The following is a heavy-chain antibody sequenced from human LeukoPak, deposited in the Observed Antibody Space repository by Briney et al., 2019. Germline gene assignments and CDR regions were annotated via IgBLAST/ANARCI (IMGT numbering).Heavy chain of an antibody. V-gene: IGHV3-7*01. Sequence: QPGGSLRLSCAASGFTFSSDWMSWVRQAPGKGQELVASIKQDGSEKYYVDSVKGRCTISRDNAKNSLYLQMNSLRAEDTAVYYCARTWIQLWSPFDYWGQGTLVTVSS. CDR1: GFTFSSDW. CDR2: IKQDGSEK. J-gene: IGHJ4*02. D-gene: IGHD5-18*01. CDR3: ARTWIQLWSPFDY.